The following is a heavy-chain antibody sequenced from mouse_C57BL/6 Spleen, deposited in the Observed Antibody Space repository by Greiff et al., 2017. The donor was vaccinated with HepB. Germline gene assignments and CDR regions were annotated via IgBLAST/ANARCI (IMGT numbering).Heavy chain of an antibody. CDR3: ARYPFTTVGAEDY. D-gene: IGHD1-1*01. J-gene: IGHJ2*01. CDR2: IHPNSGST. Sequence: QVQLQQPGAELVKPGASVKLSCKASGYTFTSYWMHWVKQRPGQGLEWIGMIHPNSGSTNYNEKFKSKATLTVDKSSSTAYMQLSSLTSEDSAVYYCARYPFTTVGAEDYWGQGTTLTVSS. V-gene: IGHV1-64*01. CDR1: GYTFTSYW.